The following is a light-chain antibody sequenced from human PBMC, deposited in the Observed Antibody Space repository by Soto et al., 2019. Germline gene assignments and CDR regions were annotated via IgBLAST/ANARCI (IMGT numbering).Light chain of an antibody. V-gene: IGLV2-14*01. CDR1: GGDIGAYNY. CDR2: GVT. Sequence: QSALTQPASVSGSLGQSITLSCTGSGGDIGAYNYVSWYQQHPGKAPKLIIYGVTHRPSGVSSRFSASKSAYTASLTISALQAEDEADYYYSSFTTTYFYVFGPGTKLTVL. J-gene: IGLJ1*01. CDR3: SSFTTTYFYV.